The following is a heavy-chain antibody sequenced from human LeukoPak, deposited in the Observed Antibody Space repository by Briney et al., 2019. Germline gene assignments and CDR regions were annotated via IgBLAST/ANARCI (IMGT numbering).Heavy chain of an antibody. CDR3: ARARIAAAGRVAFDI. CDR1: GNTFTSYD. V-gene: IGHV1-8*01. Sequence: SVKVSCKASGNTFTSYDINWVRQATGQGLEWMGWMNPNSGNTGYAQKFQGRVTMTRNTSISTAYMELSSLRSEDTAVDYCARARIAAAGRVAFDIWGQGTMVTVSS. CDR2: MNPNSGNT. D-gene: IGHD6-13*01. J-gene: IGHJ3*02.